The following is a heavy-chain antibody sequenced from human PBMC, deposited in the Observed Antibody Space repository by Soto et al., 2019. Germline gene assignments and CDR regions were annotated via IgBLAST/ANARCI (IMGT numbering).Heavy chain of an antibody. J-gene: IGHJ3*02. CDR2: MNPNSGNT. V-gene: IGHV1-8*01. CDR3: ARGINYYDSGDDAFDI. D-gene: IGHD3-10*01. Sequence: QVQLVQSGAEVKKPGASVKVSCKASGYTFTSYDINWVRQATGHGLEWMGWMNPNSGNTGYAQKFQGRVTKTRNTSMSTAYMELSSLRSEDTAVYYCARGINYYDSGDDAFDIWGQGTMVTVSS. CDR1: GYTFTSYD.